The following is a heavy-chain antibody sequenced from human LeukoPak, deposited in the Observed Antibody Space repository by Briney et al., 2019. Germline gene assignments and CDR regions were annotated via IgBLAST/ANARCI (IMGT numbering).Heavy chain of an antibody. J-gene: IGHJ4*02. CDR2: INPNSGGT. Sequence: ASVKVSCKASGYTFTGYYMHWVRQAPGQGLEWMGRINPNSGGTNYAQKFQGRVTMTRDTSISTAYMELSRLRSDDTAVYYCARDRRYCSGGSCYSFDCWGQGTLVTVSS. D-gene: IGHD2-15*01. CDR3: ARDRRYCSGGSCYSFDC. CDR1: GYTFTGYY. V-gene: IGHV1-2*06.